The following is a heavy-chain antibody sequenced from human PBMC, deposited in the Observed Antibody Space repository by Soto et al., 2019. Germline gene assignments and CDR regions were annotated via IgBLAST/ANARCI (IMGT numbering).Heavy chain of an antibody. CDR2: INHSGST. CDR3: ARGGTMIVVVSSYYFDY. D-gene: IGHD3-22*01. CDR1: GGSFSGYY. Sequence: SETLSLTCAVYGGSFSGYYLSWIRQPPGKGLVCIGEINHSGSTNYNPSLKSRVTISVDTSKNQFSLKLSSVTAADTAVYYCARGGTMIVVVSSYYFDYWGQGTLVTVYS. V-gene: IGHV4-34*01. J-gene: IGHJ4*02.